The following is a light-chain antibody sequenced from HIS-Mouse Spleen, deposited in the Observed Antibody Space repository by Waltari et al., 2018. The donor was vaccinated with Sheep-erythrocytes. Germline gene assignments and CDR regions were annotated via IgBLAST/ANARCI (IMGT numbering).Light chain of an antibody. Sequence: QSALTQPASVSGSPGPSLTISCTGPSSDVGSYNLVSWYQQHPGKAPKLMIYEGSKRPSGVSNRFSGSKSGNTASLTISGLQAEDEADYYCCSYAGSSTWVFGGGTKLTVL. V-gene: IGLV2-23*01. CDR3: CSYAGSSTWV. J-gene: IGLJ3*02. CDR1: SSDVGSYNL. CDR2: EGS.